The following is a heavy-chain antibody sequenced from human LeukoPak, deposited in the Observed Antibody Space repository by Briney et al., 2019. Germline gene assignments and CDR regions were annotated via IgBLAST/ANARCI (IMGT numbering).Heavy chain of an antibody. CDR3: ARDRQGYMDV. D-gene: IGHD6-6*01. CDR1: GFTFSSYG. CDR2: ISYDGSNK. Sequence: PGRSLRLSCAASGFTFSSYGMHWVRQAPGKGLEWVAVISYDGSNKYYADSVKGRFTISRDNSKNTLYLQMNSLRAEDTAVYYCARDRQGYMDVWGKGTTVTVSS. J-gene: IGHJ6*03. V-gene: IGHV3-30*03.